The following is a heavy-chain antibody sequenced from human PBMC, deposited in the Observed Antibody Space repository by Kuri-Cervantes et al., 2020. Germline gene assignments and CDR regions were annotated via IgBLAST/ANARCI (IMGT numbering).Heavy chain of an antibody. V-gene: IGHV4-34*01. CDR3: ARVRDIAARPNWFDP. CDR2: INHSGST. J-gene: IGHJ5*02. D-gene: IGHD6-6*01. CDR1: GFTFSAYW. Sequence: GSLRLSCAASGFTFSAYWMSWIRQPPGKGLEWIGEINHSGSTNYNPSLKSRVTISVDTSKNQFSLKLSSVTAADTAVYYCARVRDIAARPNWFDPWGQGTLVTVSS.